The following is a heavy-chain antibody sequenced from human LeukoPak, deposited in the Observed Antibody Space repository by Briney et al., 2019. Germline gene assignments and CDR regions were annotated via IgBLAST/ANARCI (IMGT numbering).Heavy chain of an antibody. CDR1: GYTFTSYY. J-gene: IGHJ4*02. Sequence: GASVKVSCKTSGYTFTSYYIHWVRQAPGKGREWMGGFDPEDGETIYAQKFQGRVTMTEDTSTDTAYMELSSLRSEDTAVYYCATDLSSSGSYYEVHYWGQGTLVTVSS. V-gene: IGHV1-24*01. D-gene: IGHD1-26*01. CDR3: ATDLSSSGSYYEVHY. CDR2: FDPEDGET.